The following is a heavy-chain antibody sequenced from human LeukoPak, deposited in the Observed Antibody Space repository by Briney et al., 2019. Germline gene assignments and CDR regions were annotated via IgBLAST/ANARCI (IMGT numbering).Heavy chain of an antibody. J-gene: IGHJ4*02. Sequence: SETLSLTCTVSGGSISSYYWSWIRQPPGKGLEWIGYIYYSGSTNYNPSLKSQVTISVDTSKNQFSLKLSSVTAADTAVYYCARHPRGEDFDYWGQGTLVTVSS. CDR3: ARHPRGEDFDY. V-gene: IGHV4-59*08. CDR2: IYYSGST. CDR1: GGSISSYY. D-gene: IGHD6-25*01.